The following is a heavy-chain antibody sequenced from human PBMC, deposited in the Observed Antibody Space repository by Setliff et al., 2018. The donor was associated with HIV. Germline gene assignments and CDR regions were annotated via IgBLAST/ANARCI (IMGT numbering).Heavy chain of an antibody. CDR3: ATYADRESNRFDP. CDR2: IYYSGST. Sequence: ETLSLTCAVSAYSISSSSYYWSWIRQPPGKGLEWIGSIYYSGSTYYNPSLKSRVTISVDTSKNQFSLKLSSVTAADTAVYYCATYADRESNRFDPWGQGILVTVSS. D-gene: IGHD3-10*01. V-gene: IGHV4-39*01. CDR1: AYSISSSSYY. J-gene: IGHJ5*02.